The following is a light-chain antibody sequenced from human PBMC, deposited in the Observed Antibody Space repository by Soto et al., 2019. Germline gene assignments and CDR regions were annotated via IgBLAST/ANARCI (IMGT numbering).Light chain of an antibody. CDR3: HQFGDSPQT. CDR2: STS. J-gene: IGKJ1*01. V-gene: IGKV3-20*01. CDR1: QSLSVSY. Sequence: EIVLTQSPGTLSLSPGDRATLSCRASQSLSVSYIAWYQQKPGQAPRLLIYSTSTRAAGIPDRFTGRGAGTHFTLAISRLEPEDFAVYYCHQFGDSPQTFGQGTTVEV.